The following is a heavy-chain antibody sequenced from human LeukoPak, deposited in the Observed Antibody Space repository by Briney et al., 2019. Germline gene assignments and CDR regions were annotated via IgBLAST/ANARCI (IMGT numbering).Heavy chain of an antibody. Sequence: ASVKVSCKASGYTFTGYYMHWVRQAPGQGLEWMGWINPNSGGTNYAQKFQGRVTMTRDTSISTAYMELSSLRSEDMAVYYCARNFISRGYSYGYDAFDIWGQGTMVTVSS. D-gene: IGHD5-18*01. CDR1: GYTFTGYY. V-gene: IGHV1-2*02. J-gene: IGHJ3*02. CDR3: ARNFISRGYSYGYDAFDI. CDR2: INPNSGGT.